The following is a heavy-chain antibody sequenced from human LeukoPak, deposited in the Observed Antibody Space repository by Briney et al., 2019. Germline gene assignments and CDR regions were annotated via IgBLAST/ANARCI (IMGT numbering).Heavy chain of an antibody. CDR1: GGSFSGYY. J-gene: IGHJ2*01. D-gene: IGHD4-17*01. Sequence: SETLSLTCAVYGGSFSGYYWSWIRQPPGKGLEWIGEINHSGSTNYNPSLKSRVTMSVDTSKNQFSLKLSSVTAADTAVCYCARDPAVTTIPYWYFDLWGRGTLVTVSS. CDR3: ARDPAVTTIPYWYFDL. V-gene: IGHV4-34*01. CDR2: INHSGST.